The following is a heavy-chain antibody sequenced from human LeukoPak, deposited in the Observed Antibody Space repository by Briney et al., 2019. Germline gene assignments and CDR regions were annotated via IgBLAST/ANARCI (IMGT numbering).Heavy chain of an antibody. J-gene: IGHJ6*03. D-gene: IGHD2-15*01. CDR2: ISAYNGNT. Sequence: ASVKVSCKASGYTFTSYGISWVRQAPGQGLEWMGWISAYNGNTNYAQKLQGRVTMTTDTSTSTAYMELRSLRSDDTAVYYCARVPRRTPSLMYYYYYMDVWGKGTTVTVSS. CDR3: ARVPRRTPSLMYYYYYMDV. V-gene: IGHV1-18*01. CDR1: GYTFTSYG.